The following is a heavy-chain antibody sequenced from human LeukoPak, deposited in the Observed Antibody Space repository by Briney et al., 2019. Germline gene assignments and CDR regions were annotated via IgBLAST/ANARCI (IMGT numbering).Heavy chain of an antibody. Sequence: GRSLGLSCAASGFTFSSYAMHWVRQAPGKGLEWVAVISYDGSNKYYADSVKGRFTISRDNSKNTLYLQMNSLRAEDTAVYYCARSPYSSGWYPFDPWGQGTLVTVSS. V-gene: IGHV3-30*14. D-gene: IGHD6-19*01. CDR3: ARSPYSSGWYPFDP. J-gene: IGHJ5*02. CDR2: ISYDGSNK. CDR1: GFTFSSYA.